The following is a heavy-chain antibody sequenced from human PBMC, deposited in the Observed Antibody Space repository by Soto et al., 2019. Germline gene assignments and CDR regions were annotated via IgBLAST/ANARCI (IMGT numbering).Heavy chain of an antibody. CDR2: IYHSGST. D-gene: IGHD5-12*01. J-gene: IGHJ3*02. V-gene: IGHV4-4*02. CDR1: GGSISSSNW. Sequence: QVQLQESGPGLVKPSGTLSLTCAVSGGSISSSNWWSWVRQPPGQGLEWIGEIYHSGSTNYNPSLKGLVTISVDKSKNQSSLQLSAVTAADTAVYYCAAGVGGYDSPYDAFDIWGQGTMVTVSS. CDR3: AAGVGGYDSPYDAFDI.